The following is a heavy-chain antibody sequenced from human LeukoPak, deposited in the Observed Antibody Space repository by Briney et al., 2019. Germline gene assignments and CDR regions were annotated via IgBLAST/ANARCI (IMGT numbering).Heavy chain of an antibody. CDR3: ASEWLRLGAFDI. J-gene: IGHJ3*02. Sequence: GGSPRLSCAASGFSVSSNYMSWVRQAPGKGLEWVSVIYSGGSTYYADSVKGRFTISRDNSKNTLYLQMNSLRAEDTAVYYCASEWLRLGAFDIWGQGTMVTVSS. D-gene: IGHD5-12*01. V-gene: IGHV3-53*01. CDR2: IYSGGST. CDR1: GFSVSSNY.